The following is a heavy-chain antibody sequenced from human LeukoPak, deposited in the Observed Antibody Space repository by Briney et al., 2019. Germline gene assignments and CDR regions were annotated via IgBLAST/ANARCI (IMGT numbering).Heavy chain of an antibody. Sequence: PGGSLRLPCAASGFTFDDYAMHWVRQAPGKGLEWVSGISWNSGSIGYADSVKGRFTISRDNAKNSLYLQMNSLRAEDTALYYCAKALAAAGLDYWGQGTLVTVSS. D-gene: IGHD6-13*01. CDR3: AKALAAAGLDY. J-gene: IGHJ4*02. V-gene: IGHV3-9*01. CDR1: GFTFDDYA. CDR2: ISWNSGSI.